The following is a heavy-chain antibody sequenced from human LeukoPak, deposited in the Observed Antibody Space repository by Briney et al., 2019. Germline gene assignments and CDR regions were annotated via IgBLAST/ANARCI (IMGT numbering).Heavy chain of an antibody. V-gene: IGHV4-39*01. Sequence: KPSETLSLTCTVSGGSISSSSYYWGWIRQPPGKGLEWIGSIYYSGSTYYNPSLKSRVTISVDTSKNQFSLKLSSVTAADTAVYYCARHKDYYDSSFDYWGQGTLVTVSS. J-gene: IGHJ4*02. CDR2: IYYSGST. D-gene: IGHD3-22*01. CDR1: GGSISSSSYY. CDR3: ARHKDYYDSSFDY.